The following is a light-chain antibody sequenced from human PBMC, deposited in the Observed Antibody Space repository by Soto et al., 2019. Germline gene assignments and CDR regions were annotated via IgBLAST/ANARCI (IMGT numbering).Light chain of an antibody. CDR2: AAS. V-gene: IGKV1-9*01. Sequence: DIQLTQSPSFLSASLGDRVTITCRASQGISRYLAWYQQKPGIAPKLLIYAASTLQSGVPSRFSGSGSGTEFTLTISGLQPEDVASYYCQQLNSYPRTFGLGTKVEIK. CDR3: QQLNSYPRT. J-gene: IGKJ1*01. CDR1: QGISRY.